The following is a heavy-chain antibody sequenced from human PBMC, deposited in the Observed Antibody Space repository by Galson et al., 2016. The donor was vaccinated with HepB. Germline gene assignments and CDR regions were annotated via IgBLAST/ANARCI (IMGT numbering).Heavy chain of an antibody. V-gene: IGHV3-49*03. CDR3: TSAGQTNSWYGSQFDY. CDR1: RFTCGDYS. Sequence: SLRLCCAAYRFTCGDYSMNWFHPGPGTGVERVGYIRSKADGRTTACAASVKGRFTISIDDSKSIAYQQMNSLKSEDTAVYYCTSAGQTNSWYGSQFDYWGQGTMVTVSS. CDR2: IRSKADGRTT. D-gene: IGHD6-13*01. J-gene: IGHJ4*02.